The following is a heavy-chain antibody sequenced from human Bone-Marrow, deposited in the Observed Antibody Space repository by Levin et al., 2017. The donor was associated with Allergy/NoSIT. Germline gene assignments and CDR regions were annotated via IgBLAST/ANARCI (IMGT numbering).Heavy chain of an antibody. J-gene: IGHJ3*02. Sequence: SETLSLTCAVYGGSFSGYYWSWIRQPPGKGLEWIGEINHSGSTNYNPSLKSRVTISVDTSKNQFSLKLSSVTAADTAVYYCAGMAECRCSGGGVAFDIWGQGTMVTVSS. CDR2: INHSGST. CDR3: AGMAECRCSGGGVAFDI. D-gene: IGHD5-24*01. V-gene: IGHV4-34*01. CDR1: GGSFSGYY.